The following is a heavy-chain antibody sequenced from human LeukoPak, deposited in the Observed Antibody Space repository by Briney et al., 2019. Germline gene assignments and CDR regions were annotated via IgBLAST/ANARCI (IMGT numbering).Heavy chain of an antibody. V-gene: IGHV1-46*01. CDR3: ARAPRPPWDDSSGLDY. D-gene: IGHD3-22*01. CDR1: GYTFTNYY. Sequence: ASVKVSCKAPGYTFTNYYMHWVRQAPGQGLEWMGIINPNGGSTSYAQKFQGRVTMTRDTSTSTVYMDLSSLRSEDTAVYYCARAPRPPWDDSSGLDYWGQGTLVTVSS. CDR2: INPNGGST. J-gene: IGHJ4*02.